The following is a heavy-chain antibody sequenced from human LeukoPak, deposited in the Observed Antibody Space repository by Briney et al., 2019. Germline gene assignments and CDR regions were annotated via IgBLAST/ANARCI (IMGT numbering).Heavy chain of an antibody. CDR1: GGSISSGDYY. D-gene: IGHD4-17*01. CDR3: ARCTVTTFPGMDV. CDR2: IYYSGST. J-gene: IGHJ6*02. V-gene: IGHV4-30-4*01. Sequence: SQTLSLTCTVSGGSISSGDYYWSWIRQPPGKGLEWIGYIYYSGSTYYNPSLKSRVTISVDKSKNQFSLKLSSVTAADTAVYYCARCTVTTFPGMDVWGQGTTVTVSS.